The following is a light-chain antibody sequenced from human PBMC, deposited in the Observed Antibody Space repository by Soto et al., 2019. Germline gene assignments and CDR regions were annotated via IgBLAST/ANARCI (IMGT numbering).Light chain of an antibody. CDR3: QQYGSSPWT. J-gene: IGKJ1*01. Sequence: EIVLTQSPGTLSLSLGERATLSCRASQSITNNYLAWYQQKPGQAPRLLIYLASHRAAGIPDRFSGSGSGADFTLTINRLEPEDFAVYHCQQYGSSPWTFGQGTKVDIK. CDR1: QSITNNY. CDR2: LAS. V-gene: IGKV3-20*01.